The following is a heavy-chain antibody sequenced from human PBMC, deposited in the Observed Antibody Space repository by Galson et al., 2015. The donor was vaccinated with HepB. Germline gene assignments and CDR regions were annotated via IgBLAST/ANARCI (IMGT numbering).Heavy chain of an antibody. Sequence: SLRLSCAASGFTFSSYAMSWVRQAPGKGLEWVSAISGSGGSTYYADSVKGRFTISRDNSKNTLYLQMNSLRAEDTAVYYCASRTHGGFLIFDYWGQGTLVTVSS. CDR1: GFTFSSYA. J-gene: IGHJ4*02. V-gene: IGHV3-23*01. D-gene: IGHD3-10*01. CDR3: ASRTHGGFLIFDY. CDR2: ISGSGGST.